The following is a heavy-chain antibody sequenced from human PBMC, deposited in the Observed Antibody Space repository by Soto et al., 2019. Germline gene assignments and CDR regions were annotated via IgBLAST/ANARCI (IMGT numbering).Heavy chain of an antibody. CDR2: IYHSGSI. V-gene: IGHV4-30-2*01. Sequence: QLQLQESGSGLVKPSQTLSLTCAVSGGSISSGGYSWSWIRQPPGKGLEWVGYIYHSGSIYYNPSLKRSVPISVDRSKNQFSLELGSVTAGGKALYYRSRGPPPHYWGQGTLVTVSS. J-gene: IGHJ4*02. CDR3: SRGPPPHY. CDR1: GGSISSGGYS.